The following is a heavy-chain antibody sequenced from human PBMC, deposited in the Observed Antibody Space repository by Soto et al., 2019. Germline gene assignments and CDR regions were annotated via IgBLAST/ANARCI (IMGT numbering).Heavy chain of an antibody. CDR1: GGTFTNYA. J-gene: IGHJ6*02. CDR3: ARERSVGYCITTTCPKPFYYYAMDV. D-gene: IGHD2-2*01. Sequence: SVKVSCKASGGTFTNYAFSWVRQAPGQGLEWMGGIIPIFGTPDYAQKFQGRVTITANESTRTAYMELSSLRSDDTAVYYCARERSVGYCITTTCPKPFYYYAMDVWGQGTTVTVSS. CDR2: IIPIFGTP. V-gene: IGHV1-69*13.